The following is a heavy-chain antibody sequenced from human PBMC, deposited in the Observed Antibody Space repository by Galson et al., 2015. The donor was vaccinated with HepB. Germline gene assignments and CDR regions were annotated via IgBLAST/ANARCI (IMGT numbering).Heavy chain of an antibody. CDR3: ARQGYYYDSSGYYYRSFDY. J-gene: IGHJ4*02. CDR2: IYYSGST. V-gene: IGHV4-39*01. Sequence: TLSLTCTVSGGSISSSSYYWGWIRQPPGKGLEWIGSIYYSGSTYYNPSLKSRVTISVDTSKNQFSLKLSSVTAADTAVYYCARQGYYYDSSGYYYRSFDYWGQGTLVTVSS. D-gene: IGHD3-22*01. CDR1: GGSISSSSYY.